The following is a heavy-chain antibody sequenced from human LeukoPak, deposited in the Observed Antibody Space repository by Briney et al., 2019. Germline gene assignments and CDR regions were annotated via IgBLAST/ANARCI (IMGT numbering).Heavy chain of an antibody. CDR1: GFTFSSYE. V-gene: IGHV3-48*03. D-gene: IGHD3-22*01. J-gene: IGHJ3*02. Sequence: GGSLRLSCAASGFTFSSYEMNWVRQAPGKGLEWVSYISSSGSTTYYADSVKGRFTISRDNAKNSLYLQMNSLRAEDTAVYYCARGNTFVSFTMIGSEAFDIWGQGTMVTVSS. CDR3: ARGNTFVSFTMIGSEAFDI. CDR2: ISSSGSTT.